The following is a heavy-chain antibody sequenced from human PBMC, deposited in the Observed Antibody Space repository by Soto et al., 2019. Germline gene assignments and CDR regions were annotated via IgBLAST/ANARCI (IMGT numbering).Heavy chain of an antibody. Sequence: GGSLRLSCAASGITFSSYSLTWVRQAPGKGLEWVSYISTSSTTIYYADSVKSRFTISRDNAKNSLYLQMNSLRDEDKAVYYCARRYYDILTGYYYFDYWGQGALVTVSS. CDR1: GITFSSYS. CDR2: ISTSSTTI. V-gene: IGHV3-48*02. CDR3: ARRYYDILTGYYYFDY. J-gene: IGHJ4*02. D-gene: IGHD3-9*01.